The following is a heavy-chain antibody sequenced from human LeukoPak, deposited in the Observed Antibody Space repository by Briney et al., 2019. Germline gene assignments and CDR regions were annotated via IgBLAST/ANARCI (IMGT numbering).Heavy chain of an antibody. CDR3: ARVGGYRSPVTN. J-gene: IGHJ4*02. Sequence: ASVKASCKASGGTFSSYAISWVRQAPGQGLEWLGGIIPIFGTANYAQKFQGRVTITADKSTSTAYMELSSLRSEDTAVYYCARVGGYRSPVTNWGQGTLVTVSS. CDR1: GGTFSSYA. V-gene: IGHV1-69*06. D-gene: IGHD4-17*01. CDR2: IIPIFGTA.